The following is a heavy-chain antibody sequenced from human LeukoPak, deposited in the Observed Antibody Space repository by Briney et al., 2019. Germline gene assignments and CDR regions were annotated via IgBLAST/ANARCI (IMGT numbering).Heavy chain of an antibody. J-gene: IGHJ6*02. CDR2: INWNGGGT. D-gene: IGHD1-26*01. CDR1: GFTFKDYG. CDR3: AKHMRATNTYSFFGLDV. Sequence: SGGSLRLSCAATGFTFKDYGVHWVRQPPGKGLEWVSSINWNGGGTDYADSVKGRFTISRDNAKNSLYLQLSSLRPEDTALYYCAKHMRATNTYSFFGLDVWGQGTTVTVSS. V-gene: IGHV3-9*01.